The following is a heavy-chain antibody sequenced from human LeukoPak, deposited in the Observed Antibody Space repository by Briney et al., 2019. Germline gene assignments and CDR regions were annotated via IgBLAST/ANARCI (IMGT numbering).Heavy chain of an antibody. D-gene: IGHD2-15*01. V-gene: IGHV4-59*01. CDR2: IYYSGST. Sequence: SETLSLTCTVSGGSISNYYWSWIRQPPGKGLEWIGYIYYSGSTNYDPSLKSRVTISVDTSKNQVSLKLSSVTAADTAVYYCARVGGYCSGGTCYPEYNWFDPWGQGTLVIVSS. CDR3: ARVGGYCSGGTCYPEYNWFDP. CDR1: GGSISNYY. J-gene: IGHJ5*02.